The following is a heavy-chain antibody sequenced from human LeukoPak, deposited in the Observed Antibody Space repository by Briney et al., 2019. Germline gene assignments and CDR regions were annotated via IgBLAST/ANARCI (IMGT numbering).Heavy chain of an antibody. V-gene: IGHV3-48*01. CDR2: ISSSSTTI. D-gene: IGHD6-19*01. Sequence: GGSLRLSCAASGFTFNTYSMNWVRQAPGKGLEWVSYISSSSTTIYYADSVKGRFTISRDNVKNVVYLQMNSLTPEDTALYYCASRRSGWPNDAFDIWGQGTMVTVTS. J-gene: IGHJ3*02. CDR3: ASRRSGWPNDAFDI. CDR1: GFTFNTYS.